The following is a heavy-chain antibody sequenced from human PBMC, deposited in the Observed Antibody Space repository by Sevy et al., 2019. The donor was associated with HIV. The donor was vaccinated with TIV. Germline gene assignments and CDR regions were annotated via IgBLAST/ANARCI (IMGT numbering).Heavy chain of an antibody. CDR3: ARVHGLVPAAIYPNYGMDV. J-gene: IGHJ6*02. D-gene: IGHD2-2*01. V-gene: IGHV1-18*01. CDR1: GYTFTNYG. Sequence: ASVKVSCKASGYTFTNYGITWVRQAPGQGLEWMGWITTYNGKTNYVEKLQGRGTMTTDTSTSTAYTELRSLRSDDTAVYYCARVHGLVPAAIYPNYGMDVWGQGTTVTVSS. CDR2: ITTYNGKT.